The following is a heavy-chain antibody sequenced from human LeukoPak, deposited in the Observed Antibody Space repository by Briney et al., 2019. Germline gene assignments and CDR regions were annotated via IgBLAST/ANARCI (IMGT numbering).Heavy chain of an antibody. J-gene: IGHJ5*02. CDR2: MNPNSGNT. CDR1: GYTFTSYD. V-gene: IGHV1-8*01. CDR3: ARMYYFDLGSDNWFDP. D-gene: IGHD3-10*01. Sequence: ASLKVSCKASGYTFTSYDINWVRQATGQGLEWMGWMNPNSGNTGYAQKFQGRVTMTRNTSISTAYMELSSLRSEDTAVYYCARMYYFDLGSDNWFDPWGQGTLVTVSS.